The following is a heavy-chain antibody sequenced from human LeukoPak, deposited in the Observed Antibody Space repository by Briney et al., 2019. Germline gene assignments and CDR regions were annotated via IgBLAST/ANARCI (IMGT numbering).Heavy chain of an antibody. V-gene: IGHV3-30*04. CDR2: ISYDGSNK. D-gene: IGHD6-19*01. Sequence: PGGSLRLSCAASGFTFSSYAMHWVRQAPGKGLEWVAVISYDGSNKYYADSVKGRFTISRDNSKNTLYLQMNSLRAEDTAVYYCAKLYSSGWYFRSYVDYWGQGTLVTVSS. CDR3: AKLYSSGWYFRSYVDY. J-gene: IGHJ4*02. CDR1: GFTFSSYA.